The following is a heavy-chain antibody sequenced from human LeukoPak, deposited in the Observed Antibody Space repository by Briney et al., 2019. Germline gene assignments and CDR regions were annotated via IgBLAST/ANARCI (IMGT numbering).Heavy chain of an antibody. CDR3: AKTESYYDSSGYRTDDAFDI. CDR1: GFAFSSYW. V-gene: IGHV3-23*01. CDR2: ISGSGGST. D-gene: IGHD3-22*01. J-gene: IGHJ3*02. Sequence: GGPLRLSCAASGFAFSSYWMSWVRQAPGKGLEWVSAISGSGGSTYYADSVKGRFTISRDNSKNTLYLQMNSLRAEDTAVYYCAKTESYYDSSGYRTDDAFDIWGQGTMVTVSS.